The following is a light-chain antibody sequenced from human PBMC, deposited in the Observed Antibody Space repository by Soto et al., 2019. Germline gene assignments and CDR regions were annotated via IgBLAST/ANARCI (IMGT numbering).Light chain of an antibody. CDR2: AAS. J-gene: IGKJ4*01. CDR3: QQTYSTPLT. CDR1: QSITRY. Sequence: DIQMTQSPSSLSASVGDRVTITCRASQSITRYLNWYQQKPGKAPKLLISAASSFQSGVPSRFSGSGSGTDFTLTISSLQPEDFATYYCQQTYSTPLTFGGGTKVDIK. V-gene: IGKV1-39*01.